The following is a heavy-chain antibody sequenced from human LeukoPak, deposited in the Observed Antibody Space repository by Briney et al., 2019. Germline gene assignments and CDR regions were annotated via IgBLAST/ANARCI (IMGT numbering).Heavy chain of an antibody. J-gene: IGHJ4*02. CDR3: ARQGELAIDY. Sequence: SETLSLTCTVSGGSISSYYWSWIRQSPGKGLEWIGFIYNTGRTNYNPSLQSRVTMSIDTSKNQFSLKLSSVTAADTAVYYCARQGELAIDYWGQGALVTVSS. V-gene: IGHV4-59*08. D-gene: IGHD1-26*01. CDR2: IYNTGRT. CDR1: GGSISSYY.